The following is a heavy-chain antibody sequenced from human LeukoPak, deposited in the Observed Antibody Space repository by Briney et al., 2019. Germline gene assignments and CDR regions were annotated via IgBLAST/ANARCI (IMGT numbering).Heavy chain of an antibody. D-gene: IGHD2-21*01. J-gene: IGHJ5*02. Sequence: PGESLRLSCSASGFTFTTYWMSWVRQAPGKGLEWVANIKQDGTEKYYVDSVKGRFTISRDNAKNSLYLQMNSLRVEDTAVYYCVSAYHPGGWFDPWGQGTLVTVSS. V-gene: IGHV3-7*01. CDR3: VSAYHPGGWFDP. CDR1: GFTFTTYW. CDR2: IKQDGTEK.